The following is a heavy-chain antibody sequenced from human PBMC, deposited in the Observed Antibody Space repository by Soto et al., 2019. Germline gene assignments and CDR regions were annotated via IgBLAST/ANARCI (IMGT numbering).Heavy chain of an antibody. Sequence: QVQLVESGGGVVQPGRSLRLSCAASGFTFSSYAMHWVRQAPGKGLEWVAVISYDGSNKYYADSVKGRFTISRDNSKNTLYLQMNSLRAEDTAVYYCARDIRQWLVDYWGQGTLVTVSS. V-gene: IGHV3-30-3*01. D-gene: IGHD6-19*01. J-gene: IGHJ4*02. CDR1: GFTFSSYA. CDR3: ARDIRQWLVDY. CDR2: ISYDGSNK.